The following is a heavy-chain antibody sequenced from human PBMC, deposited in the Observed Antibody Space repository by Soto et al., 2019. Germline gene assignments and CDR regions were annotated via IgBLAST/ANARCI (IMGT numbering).Heavy chain of an antibody. J-gene: IGHJ4*02. Sequence: EVQLVESGGGLIQPGGSLRLSCAASGFTVSNNDMSWVRQAPGKGLEWVSVFYSGGTTYYADSVKGRFTISRDNSKNTLYLQMNSLRVEDTAVYYCARNDHLDYWGQGTLVTVSS. CDR1: GFTVSNND. V-gene: IGHV3-53*01. CDR2: FYSGGTT. CDR3: ARNDHLDY.